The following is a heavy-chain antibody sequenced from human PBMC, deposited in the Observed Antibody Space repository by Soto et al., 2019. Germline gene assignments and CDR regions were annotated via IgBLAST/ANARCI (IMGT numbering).Heavy chain of an antibody. V-gene: IGHV4-30-4*01. Sequence: SETLSLTCTVSGGSISSGDYYWSWIRQPPGKGLEWIGYIYYSGSTYYNPSLKSRVTISVDTSKNQFSLKLSPVTAADTAVYYCARAHLRYFDPYYFDYWGQGTLVTVSS. J-gene: IGHJ4*02. CDR1: GGSISSGDYY. CDR3: ARAHLRYFDPYYFDY. CDR2: IYYSGST. D-gene: IGHD3-9*01.